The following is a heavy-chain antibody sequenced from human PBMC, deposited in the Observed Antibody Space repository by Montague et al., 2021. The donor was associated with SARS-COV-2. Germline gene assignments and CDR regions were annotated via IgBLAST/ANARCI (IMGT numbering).Heavy chain of an antibody. J-gene: IGHJ4*02. CDR1: GDSDWSNTAG. CDR2: THYRSKWTS. D-gene: IGHD4-17*01. Sequence: CAISGDSDWSNTAGWSWIRQSPSGGPEWLGGTHYRSKWTSDYATSVEGRISIDPDTSKNQFFLHLRSVTPEDTGVYYCVRDTGSAQAGFDAWGQGTLVTVSS. V-gene: IGHV6-1*01. CDR3: VRDTGSAQAGFDA.